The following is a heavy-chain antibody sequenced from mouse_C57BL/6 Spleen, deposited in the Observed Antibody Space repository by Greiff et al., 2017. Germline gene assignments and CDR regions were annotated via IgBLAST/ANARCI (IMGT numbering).Heavy chain of an antibody. CDR2: IYPSNGGT. V-gene: IGHV1-53*01. D-gene: IGHD2-3*01. CDR3: AREGYDGCYEYCDD. CDR1: GYTFTSYW. J-gene: IGHJ1*03. Sequence: QVQLQQPGTELVKPGASVKLSCKASGYTFTSYWMHWVKQRPGQGLEWIGNIYPSNGGTNYNEKFKSKATLTVDKSSSTAYMQLSSLTSEDSAVYYGAREGYDGCYEYCDDWGTGTTGTVSS.